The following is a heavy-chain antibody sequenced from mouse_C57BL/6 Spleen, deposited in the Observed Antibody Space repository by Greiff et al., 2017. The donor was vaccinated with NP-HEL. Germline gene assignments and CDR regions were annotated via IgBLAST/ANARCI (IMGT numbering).Heavy chain of an antibody. J-gene: IGHJ1*03. CDR1: GYSITSGYY. V-gene: IGHV3-6*01. CDR2: ISYDGSN. Sequence: EVQLQESGPGLVKPSQSLSLTCSVTGYSITSGYYWNWIRQFPGNKLEWMGYISYDGSNNYNPSLKNRISITRDTSKNQFFLKLNSVTTEDTATYYCARGGLITTVVAPNDFSVWGTGTTVTVSS. CDR3: ARGGLITTVVAPNDFSV. D-gene: IGHD1-1*01.